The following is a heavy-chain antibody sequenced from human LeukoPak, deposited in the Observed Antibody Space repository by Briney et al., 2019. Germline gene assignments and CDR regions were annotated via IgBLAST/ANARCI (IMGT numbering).Heavy chain of an antibody. Sequence: SETLSLTCAVYGGSFSGYYWSWIRQPPGKGLEWIGEINHSGSTNYNPSLKSRATISVDTSKNQFSLKLSSVTAADTAVYYCARRLMTTVTTARRSGWYFDLWGRGTLVTVSS. CDR1: GGSFSGYY. CDR3: ARRLMTTVTTARRSGWYFDL. J-gene: IGHJ2*01. V-gene: IGHV4-34*01. CDR2: INHSGST. D-gene: IGHD4-17*01.